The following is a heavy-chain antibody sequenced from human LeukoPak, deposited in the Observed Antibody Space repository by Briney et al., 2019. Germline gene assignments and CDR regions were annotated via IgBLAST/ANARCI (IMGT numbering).Heavy chain of an antibody. CDR3: ARVSIGWYSFDY. CDR1: GFTFSTYW. V-gene: IGHV3-74*01. J-gene: IGHJ4*02. D-gene: IGHD6-19*01. CDR2: INPDGTTT. Sequence: GGSLRLSCAASGFTFSTYWMHWVRHAPGKGLVWVSRINPDGTTTSYADSVKGRFTISRDNAKDTVCLQMNSLRAEDTAVYYCARVSIGWYSFDYWGQGTLVTVSS.